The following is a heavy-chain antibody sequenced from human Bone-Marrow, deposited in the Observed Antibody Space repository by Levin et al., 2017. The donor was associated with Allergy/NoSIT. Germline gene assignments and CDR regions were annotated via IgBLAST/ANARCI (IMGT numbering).Heavy chain of an antibody. J-gene: IGHJ6*02. CDR2: ISSGSTHL. D-gene: IGHD3-22*01. CDR1: GFTFSSYT. CDR3: ARGGVTLRPYYDYGMDV. V-gene: IGHV3-21*01. Sequence: GGSLRLSCAASGFTFSSYTLNWVRQAPGKGLEWVSTISSGSTHLNYADSVKGRFTVSRDDAKNSLYLHMNSLRADDTAVYYCARGGVTLRPYYDYGMDVWGQGTTVTVSS.